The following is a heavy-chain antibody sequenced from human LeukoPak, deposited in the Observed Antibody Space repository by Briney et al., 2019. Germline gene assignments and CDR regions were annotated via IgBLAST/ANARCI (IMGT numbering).Heavy chain of an antibody. CDR2: IYFSGTP. D-gene: IGHD2-8*01. Sequence: SETLSLTCTVSGDSITSHYWGWIRQPPGKGLELIGHIYFSGTPSYNPPLKSQVTISVDTSKNQLALNLTSLNGADTAVYYCTRRGTGRYCPSGNCSSYFFDYWGQGTLVTVSS. CDR3: TRRGTGRYCPSGNCSSYFFDY. J-gene: IGHJ4*02. V-gene: IGHV4-59*11. CDR1: GDSITSHY.